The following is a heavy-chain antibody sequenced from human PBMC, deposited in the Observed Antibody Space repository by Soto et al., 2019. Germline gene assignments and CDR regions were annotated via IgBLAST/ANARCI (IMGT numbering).Heavy chain of an antibody. V-gene: IGHV3-30*18. Sequence: QVQLVESGGGVVQPGRSRRLPCAASGFTFSGYGMPWVGQAPGRGREGVAVVSDDGSNKYYADSVKGRFTISRDNSKNTLYLQMNSLRAEDTAVYYCAKEWVYDSSGWSFDYWGQGTLVTVSS. D-gene: IGHD3-22*01. CDR3: AKEWVYDSSGWSFDY. J-gene: IGHJ4*02. CDR2: VSDDGSNK. CDR1: GFTFSGYG.